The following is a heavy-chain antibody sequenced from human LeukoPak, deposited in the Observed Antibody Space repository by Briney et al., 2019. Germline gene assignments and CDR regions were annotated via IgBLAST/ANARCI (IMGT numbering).Heavy chain of an antibody. V-gene: IGHV1-69*13. Sequence: SVKVSCKASGGTFSSYAISWVRQAPGQGLEWMGGIIPIFGTANYAQKFQGRVTITADESTSTAYMELSSLRSEDTAVYYCASSFYDSSGYYVSSYWGRGTLVTVSS. CDR3: ASSFYDSSGYYVSSY. J-gene: IGHJ4*02. CDR2: IIPIFGTA. D-gene: IGHD3-22*01. CDR1: GGTFSSYA.